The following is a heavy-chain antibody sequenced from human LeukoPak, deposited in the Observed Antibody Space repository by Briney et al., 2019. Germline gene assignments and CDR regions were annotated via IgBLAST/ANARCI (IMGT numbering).Heavy chain of an antibody. V-gene: IGHV3-30-3*01. CDR1: GFTFSTYA. CDR3: ARKSDSNAFFDY. Sequence: GGSLRLSCAASGFTFSTYAIHWVRQAPGKGLEWVAVISYDGSNKYYADSVKGRFTISRDNSKNTLYLQMNGLRAEDTAVYYCARKSDSNAFFDYWGQGTLATVSS. D-gene: IGHD3-22*01. CDR2: ISYDGSNK. J-gene: IGHJ4*02.